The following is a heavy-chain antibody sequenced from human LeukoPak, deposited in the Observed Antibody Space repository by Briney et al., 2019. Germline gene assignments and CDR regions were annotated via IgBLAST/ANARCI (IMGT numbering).Heavy chain of an antibody. CDR2: INHSGST. CDR1: GGSISSYY. CDR3: ARDPVRYSSSWNS. V-gene: IGHV4-34*01. D-gene: IGHD6-13*01. Sequence: PSETLSLTCTVSGGSISSYYWSWIRQPPGKGLEWIGEINHSGSTNYNPSLKSRVTISVDTSKNQFSLKLSSVTAADTAVYYCARDPVRYSSSWNSWGQGTLVTVSS. J-gene: IGHJ4*02.